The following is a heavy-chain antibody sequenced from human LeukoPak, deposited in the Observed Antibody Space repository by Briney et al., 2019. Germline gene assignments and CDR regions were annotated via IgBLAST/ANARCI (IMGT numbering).Heavy chain of an antibody. CDR1: GGSISSYY. D-gene: IGHD6-19*01. CDR2: IYYSGST. CDR3: ARAGSSGWYPNWLDP. Sequence: SETLSLTCTVSGGSISSYYWSWIRQPPGKGLEWIGYIYYSGSTNYNPSLKSRVTISVDTSKNLFSLKLSSVTAADTAVYYCARAGSSGWYPNWLDPWGQGTLVTVSS. V-gene: IGHV4-59*01. J-gene: IGHJ5*02.